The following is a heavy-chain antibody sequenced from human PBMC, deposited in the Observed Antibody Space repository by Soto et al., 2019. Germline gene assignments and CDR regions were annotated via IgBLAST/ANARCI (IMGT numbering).Heavy chain of an antibody. D-gene: IGHD3-10*01. V-gene: IGHV3-23*01. CDR1: GFTFSSYA. J-gene: IGHJ4*02. CDR2: ISGSGGST. CDR3: AKDSRYGSGSYTRIDY. Sequence: EVQLLESGGGLVQPGGSLRLSCAASGFTFSSYAMSWVRQAPGKGLEWVSAISGSGGSTYYADSVKCRFTISRDNSKNTLYLQMNSLRAEDTAVYYCAKDSRYGSGSYTRIDYWGQGTLVTVSS.